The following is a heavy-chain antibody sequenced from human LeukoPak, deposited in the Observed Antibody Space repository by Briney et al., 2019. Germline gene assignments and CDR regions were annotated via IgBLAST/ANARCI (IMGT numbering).Heavy chain of an antibody. CDR3: ARVVYYYDSSHYFDY. CDR1: GFSFSSSA. J-gene: IGHJ4*02. D-gene: IGHD3-22*01. Sequence: GGSLRLSCAASGFSFSSSAMSWVRQAPGKGLEWVSVIYSGGSTYYADSVKGRFTISRDNSKNTLYLQMNSLRAEDTAVYYCARVVYYYDSSHYFDYWGQGTLVTVSS. V-gene: IGHV3-53*01. CDR2: IYSGGST.